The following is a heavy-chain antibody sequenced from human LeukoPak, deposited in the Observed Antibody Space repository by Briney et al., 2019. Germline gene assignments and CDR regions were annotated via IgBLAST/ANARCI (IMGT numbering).Heavy chain of an antibody. Sequence: SETLSLTCAVYGGSFSGYYWSWIRQPPGKGLEWIGEINHSGSTNYNPSLKSRVTISVDTSKNQFSLKLSSVTAADTAVYYCARDLRPIAVAGTGFDYWGQGTLVTVSS. J-gene: IGHJ4*02. CDR3: ARDLRPIAVAGTGFDY. V-gene: IGHV4-34*01. CDR1: GGSFSGYY. CDR2: INHSGST. D-gene: IGHD6-19*01.